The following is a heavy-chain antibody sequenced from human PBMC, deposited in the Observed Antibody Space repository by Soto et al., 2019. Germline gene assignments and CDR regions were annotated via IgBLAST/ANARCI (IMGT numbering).Heavy chain of an antibody. CDR3: AHRTRGTFDY. CDR2: LYGNDEK. V-gene: IGHV2-5*01. CDR1: GFSPSASGGG. J-gene: IGHJ4*02. Sequence: GSGPTLVNPTETLTLTCTFSGFSPSASGGGVGWIRQSPGMALEWLALLYGNDEKRYSPSIKSRLTISKDTSKNQLVLTMTNMEPVDTATYYCAHRTRGTFDYWGQGTLVTVSS. D-gene: IGHD3-10*01.